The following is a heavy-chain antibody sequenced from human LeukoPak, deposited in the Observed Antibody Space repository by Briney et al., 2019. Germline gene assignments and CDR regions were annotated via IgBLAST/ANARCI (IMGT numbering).Heavy chain of an antibody. V-gene: IGHV4-59*01. CDR3: ARDLDNYGIIDY. Sequence: SGTLSLTCVVSGGSISTNWWSWVRQPPGKGLEWIGYIYYSGSTNSNPSLKSRVTISIDTSKSQISLKLSSVTAADTAVYYCARDLDNYGIIDYWGQGTLVTVSS. D-gene: IGHD5-18*01. CDR2: IYYSGST. CDR1: GGSISTNW. J-gene: IGHJ4*02.